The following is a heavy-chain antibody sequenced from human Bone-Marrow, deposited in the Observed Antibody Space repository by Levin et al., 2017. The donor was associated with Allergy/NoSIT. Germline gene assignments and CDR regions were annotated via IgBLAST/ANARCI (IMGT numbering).Heavy chain of an antibody. D-gene: IGHD3-22*01. CDR1: GYTFTSYG. CDR3: ARDVGAPSHITMIPKGRRDAFDS. J-gene: IGHJ3*02. V-gene: IGHV1-18*01. Sequence: ASVKVSCKASGYTFTSYGISWVRQAPGQGLEWMGWISAYNSNTNYAQKLQGRVTMTTDTSTSTAYMELRSLRSDDTAVYYCARDVGAPSHITMIPKGRRDAFDSWGQGTMVTVSS. CDR2: ISAYNSNT.